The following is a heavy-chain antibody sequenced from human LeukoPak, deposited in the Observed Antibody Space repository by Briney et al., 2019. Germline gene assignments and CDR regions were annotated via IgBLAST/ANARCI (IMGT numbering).Heavy chain of an antibody. CDR3: ARHGSYHDILTDYGPPVRMWWFDP. CDR1: GGSTSSSSHY. Sequence: SETLSLTCTVSGGSTSSSSHYWGWIRQPPGKGLEWIGSIYYSGSTYYNPSLKSRVSMSVDTSKNQFSLKLSSVTAADTAVFYCARHGSYHDILTDYGPPVRMWWFDPWGQGTLVTVSS. CDR2: IYYSGST. J-gene: IGHJ5*02. D-gene: IGHD3-9*01. V-gene: IGHV4-39*01.